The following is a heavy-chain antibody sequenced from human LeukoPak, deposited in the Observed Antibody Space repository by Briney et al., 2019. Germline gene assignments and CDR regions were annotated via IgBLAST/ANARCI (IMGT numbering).Heavy chain of an antibody. CDR2: IYYSGST. D-gene: IGHD1-26*01. CDR3: ARETLGASDNWFDP. V-gene: IGHV4-30-4*01. Sequence: SQTLSLTCTVSGGSISSGDYYWSWIRQPPGKGLEWIGYIYYSGSTHYNPSLKSRVTISVDTSKNQFSLKLSSVTAADTAVYYCARETLGASDNWFDPWGQGTLVTVSS. CDR1: GGSISSGDYY. J-gene: IGHJ5*02.